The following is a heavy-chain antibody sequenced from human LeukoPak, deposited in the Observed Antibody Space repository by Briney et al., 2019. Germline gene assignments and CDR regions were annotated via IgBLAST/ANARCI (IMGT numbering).Heavy chain of an antibody. CDR3: ARSPSRITIFGVVTSSNFDY. V-gene: IGHV1-2*02. Sequence: ASVKVSCKASGYTFTGYYMHWVRQAPGQGLEWMGWINPNSGGTNYAQKFQGRVTMTRDTSISTAYMELGRLRSDDTAVYYCARSPSRITIFGVVTSSNFDYWGQGTLVTVSS. CDR1: GYTFTGYY. J-gene: IGHJ4*02. D-gene: IGHD3-3*01. CDR2: INPNSGGT.